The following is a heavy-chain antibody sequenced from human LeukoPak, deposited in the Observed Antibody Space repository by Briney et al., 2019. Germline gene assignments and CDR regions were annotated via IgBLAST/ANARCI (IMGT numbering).Heavy chain of an antibody. CDR2: INPSSGGT. J-gene: IGHJ4*02. V-gene: IGHV1-2*02. CDR1: GYTXTGYY. CDR3: AREWVVGATGVGNY. Sequence: ASVKVSCKASGYTXTGYYMHWVRQAPGQGLEWMGWINPSSGGTNYAQKFQGRVTMTRDTSISTAYMELSRLRSDDTAVYYCAREWVVGATGVGNYWGQGTLVTVSS. D-gene: IGHD1-26*01.